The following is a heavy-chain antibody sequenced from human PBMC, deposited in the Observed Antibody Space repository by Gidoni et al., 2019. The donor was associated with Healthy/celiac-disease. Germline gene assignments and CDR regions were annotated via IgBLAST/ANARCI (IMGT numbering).Heavy chain of an antibody. J-gene: IGHJ4*02. CDR3: ARDPYGSGSYFDY. CDR1: GFTSSSYA. Sequence: QVQLVESGGGVVQPGRSPRLSCAASGFTSSSYAMHWVRRAPGKGLEWVAVISYDGGNKYYADSVKGRFTISRDNSKNTLYLQMNSLRAEDTAVYYCARDPYGSGSYFDYWGRGTLVTVSS. V-gene: IGHV3-30-3*01. D-gene: IGHD3-10*01. CDR2: ISYDGGNK.